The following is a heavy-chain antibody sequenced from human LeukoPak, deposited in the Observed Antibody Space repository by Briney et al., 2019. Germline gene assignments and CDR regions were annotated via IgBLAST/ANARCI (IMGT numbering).Heavy chain of an antibody. CDR2: INWNGGSI. J-gene: IGHJ6*03. CDR3: AKDGRFSGSPYFYYMDV. V-gene: IGHV3-9*01. D-gene: IGHD1-26*01. Sequence: GGSLRLSCVASGFTFGDSPMHWVRHAPGKGLEWVSGINWNGGSIVYADSVRGRFTTSRDNAKNSLYLQMNSLRAEDTALYYCAKDGRFSGSPYFYYMDVWGKGTTITVS. CDR1: GFTFGDSP.